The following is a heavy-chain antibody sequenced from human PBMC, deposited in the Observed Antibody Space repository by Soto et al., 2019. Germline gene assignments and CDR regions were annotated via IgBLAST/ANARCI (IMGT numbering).Heavy chain of an antibody. D-gene: IGHD3-16*02. CDR2: IYPGDSDT. CDR3: ARRGPDYDYVWGSYRPREYNWFDP. V-gene: IGHV5-51*01. CDR1: GYSFTSYW. J-gene: IGHJ5*02. Sequence: EVQLVQSGAEVKKPGESLKISCKGSGYSFTSYWIGWVRQMPGKGLEWMGIIYPGDSDTRYSPSFQGQVTISADKSISTAYLQWSSLKASDTAMYYCARRGPDYDYVWGSYRPREYNWFDPWGQGTLVTVSS.